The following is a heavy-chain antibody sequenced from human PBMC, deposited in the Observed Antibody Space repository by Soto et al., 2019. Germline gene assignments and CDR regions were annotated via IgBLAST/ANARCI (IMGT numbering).Heavy chain of an antibody. V-gene: IGHV4-34*01. J-gene: IGHJ5*02. D-gene: IGHD3-16*01. CDR1: GGSFSGYF. Sequence: ETLSLTCAVYGGSFSGYFWTWVRQHPGKGLAWIGAMNRRGSINSNPSLKSRVTISVDTSKNQFSLKLTSVTAADTTVYYCARWGLTWGQGLLVTVSS. CDR2: MNRRGSI. CDR3: ARWGLT.